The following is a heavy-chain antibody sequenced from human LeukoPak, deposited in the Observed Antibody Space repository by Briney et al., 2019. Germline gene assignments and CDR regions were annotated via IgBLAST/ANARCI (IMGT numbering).Heavy chain of an antibody. J-gene: IGHJ4*02. Sequence: GGSLILSCAASGLTFNYSWMNWVRQAPGKGLEWVGHIKTESDGGTTDYAAPVKGRFTISRDDSKNTLYLQMNSLEIEDTAVYYCATDYLYSSGWREAYWGQGTLVTVSS. CDR2: IKTESDGGTT. D-gene: IGHD6-19*01. V-gene: IGHV3-15*01. CDR1: GLTFNYSW. CDR3: ATDYLYSSGWREAY.